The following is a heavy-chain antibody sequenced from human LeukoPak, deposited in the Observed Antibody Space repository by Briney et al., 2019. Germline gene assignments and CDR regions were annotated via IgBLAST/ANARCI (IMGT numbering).Heavy chain of an antibody. D-gene: IGHD4-17*01. Sequence: PSETLSLTCAVSGGSISSGGYSWSWIRQPPGKGLEWIGYIYYSGSTYYNPSLKSRVTISVDTSKNQFSLKLSSVTAADTAVYYCARGVYGDYVTGFDPWGQGTLVTVSS. V-gene: IGHV4-30-4*07. J-gene: IGHJ5*02. CDR2: IYYSGST. CDR1: GGSISSGGYS. CDR3: ARGVYGDYVTGFDP.